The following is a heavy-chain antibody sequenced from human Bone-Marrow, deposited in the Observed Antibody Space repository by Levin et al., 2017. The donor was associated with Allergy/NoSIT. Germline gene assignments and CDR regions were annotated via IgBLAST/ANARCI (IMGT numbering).Heavy chain of an antibody. J-gene: IGHJ4*02. D-gene: IGHD3-22*01. V-gene: IGHV3-23*01. CDR3: ARKSDFDTGGPWAWGY. CDR2: ISASGDST. CDR1: GFSFRSYG. Sequence: PGGSLRLSCAASGFSFRSYGMAWVRQAPGKGLEWVSAISASGDSTFYADSVKGRFTISRDNSKNTLYVQMNSLRAEDTAVYYCARKSDFDTGGPWAWGYWGQGTLVIVSS.